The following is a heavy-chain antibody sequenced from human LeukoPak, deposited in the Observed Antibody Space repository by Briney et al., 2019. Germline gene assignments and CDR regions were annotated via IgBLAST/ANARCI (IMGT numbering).Heavy chain of an antibody. CDR2: IYYSGST. CDR3: ARRTTYAAGYSRGWYDY. D-gene: IGHD6-19*01. Sequence: PSETLSLTCTVSGGSISSYYWSWIRQPPGKGLEWIGYIYYSGSTNYNPSLKSRLTISVDTSKNQFSLKLTSVTAADTAVYYCARRTTYAAGYSRGWYDYWGQGTLVTVSS. V-gene: IGHV4-59*01. J-gene: IGHJ4*02. CDR1: GGSISSYY.